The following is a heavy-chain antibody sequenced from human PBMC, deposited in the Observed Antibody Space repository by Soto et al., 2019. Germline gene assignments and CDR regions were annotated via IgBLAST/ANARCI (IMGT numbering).Heavy chain of an antibody. CDR1: GYTFTSYD. J-gene: IGHJ6*02. Sequence: GASVKVSCKASGYTFTSYDINWVRQATGQGLEWMGWMNPNSGNTGYAQKFQGRVTMTRNTSISTAYMELSSLRSEDTAVYYCARVLSWASYYDSWSGYYNYYYYGMDVWGQGTTVTVSS. D-gene: IGHD3-3*01. CDR2: MNPNSGNT. V-gene: IGHV1-8*01. CDR3: ARVLSWASYYDSWSGYYNYYYYGMDV.